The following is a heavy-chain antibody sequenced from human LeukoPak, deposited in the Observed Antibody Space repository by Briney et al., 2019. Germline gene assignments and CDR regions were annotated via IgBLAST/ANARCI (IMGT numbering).Heavy chain of an antibody. J-gene: IGHJ3*02. V-gene: IGHV3-23*01. CDR3: ARSSGWYWDAFDI. Sequence: PGGSLRLSCAASGFTFSSYAMSWVSQAPGKGLEWVSAISGSGGSTYYADSVKGRFTISRDNSKNTLYLQMNSLRAEDTAVYYCARSSGWYWDAFDIWGQGTMVTVSS. CDR1: GFTFSSYA. CDR2: ISGSGGST. D-gene: IGHD6-19*01.